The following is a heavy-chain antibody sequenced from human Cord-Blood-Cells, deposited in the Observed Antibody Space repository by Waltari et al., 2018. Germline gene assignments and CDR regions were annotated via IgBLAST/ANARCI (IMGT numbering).Heavy chain of an antibody. J-gene: IGHJ4*02. Sequence: VQLVQSGAEVKKPGASVKVSCKASGYTFTGYYIHWARQAPRQGLEWMGWINPNSGGTNYAQKFQGRVTMTRDTSISTAYMELSRLRSDDTAVYYCARVYCSGGSCYSEGVDYWGQGTLVTVSS. CDR2: INPNSGGT. CDR1: GYTFTGYY. CDR3: ARVYCSGGSCYSEGVDY. V-gene: IGHV1-2*02. D-gene: IGHD2-15*01.